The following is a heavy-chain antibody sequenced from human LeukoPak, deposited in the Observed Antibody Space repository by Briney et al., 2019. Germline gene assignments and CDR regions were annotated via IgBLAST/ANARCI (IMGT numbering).Heavy chain of an antibody. J-gene: IGHJ6*02. CDR1: GGTFSSYA. V-gene: IGHV1-69*13. Sequence: SVKVSCKASGGTFSSYAISWVRQAPGQGLEWMGGIIPIFGTAHYAQKFQGRVTITADESTSTAYMELSSLRSEDTAVYYCARTTYYDFWSGYSHRYGMDVWGQGTTVTVSS. CDR2: IIPIFGTA. D-gene: IGHD3-3*01. CDR3: ARTTYYDFWSGYSHRYGMDV.